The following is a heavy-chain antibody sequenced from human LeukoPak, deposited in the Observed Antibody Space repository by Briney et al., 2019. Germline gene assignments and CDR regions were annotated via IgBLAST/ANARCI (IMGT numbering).Heavy chain of an antibody. CDR1: GFTFSNAW. J-gene: IGHJ6*02. V-gene: IGHV3-7*01. Sequence: PGGSLTLSCAAYGFTFSNAWMNWVRQAPGKGLEWVANLKHDGSEKYYVGSVKGRLTISRDNAKNSLYLQMNSLRAEHTAVYYCARDYFYPMDVGGQGTAVTVSS. CDR2: LKHDGSEK. CDR3: ARDYFYPMDV.